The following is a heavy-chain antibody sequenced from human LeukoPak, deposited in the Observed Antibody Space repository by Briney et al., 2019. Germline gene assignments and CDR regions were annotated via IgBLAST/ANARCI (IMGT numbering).Heavy chain of an antibody. CDR1: GFTFSTYA. V-gene: IGHV3-23*01. J-gene: IGHJ4*02. Sequence: GGSLRLSCATSGFTFSTYAMSWVRQAPGKGLEWVSLISDGGGDTYYADSVKGRFTISRDNSKNTLYLQMNSLRADDSAVYYCAKPNWNYISDYFDYWGQGTLVTVSS. CDR2: ISDGGGDT. D-gene: IGHD1-7*01. CDR3: AKPNWNYISDYFDY.